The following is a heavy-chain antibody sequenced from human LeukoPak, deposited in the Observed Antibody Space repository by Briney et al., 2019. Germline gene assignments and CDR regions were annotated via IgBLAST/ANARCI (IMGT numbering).Heavy chain of an antibody. J-gene: IGHJ6*03. D-gene: IGHD1-26*01. V-gene: IGHV3-11*04. CDR2: ISRSGSTK. Sequence: GGSLRLSCAASGFTFRDYNMRWIRQAPGKGLEWVSSISRSGSTKYYADSVKGRFTISRDNAKNSLFLQMNSLTAEDTAVYYCARDPYSGAYGDTYYYFMDVWGKGTTVTISS. CDR3: ARDPYSGAYGDTYYYFMDV. CDR1: GFTFRDYN.